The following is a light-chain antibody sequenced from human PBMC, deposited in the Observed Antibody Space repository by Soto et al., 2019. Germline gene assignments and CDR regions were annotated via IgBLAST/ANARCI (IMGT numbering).Light chain of an antibody. CDR3: SSYAGRNIVV. CDR2: EVS. J-gene: IGLJ2*01. CDR1: SSDVGGYTY. V-gene: IGLV2-8*01. Sequence: QSALTQPPSASGSPGQSVTISCTGISSDVGGYTYVSWYQQHPGKAPKLMIYEVSKRPSGVPDRFSGSKSGNTASLTVSGLQAEDEADYYCSSYAGRNIVVYGGGTKVTVL.